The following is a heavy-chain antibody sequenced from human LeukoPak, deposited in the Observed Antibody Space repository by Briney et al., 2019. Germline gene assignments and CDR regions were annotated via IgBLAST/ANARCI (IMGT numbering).Heavy chain of an antibody. CDR3: AREPGAFDI. CDR1: GGSFSGYY. Sequence: SETLSLTCAVYGGSFSGYYWSWIRQPPGKGLEWIGEINHSGSTNYNPSLESRVTISVDTSKNQFSLKLSSVTAADTAVYYCAREPGAFDIWGQGTMVTVSS. D-gene: IGHD1-26*01. J-gene: IGHJ3*02. V-gene: IGHV4-34*01. CDR2: INHSGST.